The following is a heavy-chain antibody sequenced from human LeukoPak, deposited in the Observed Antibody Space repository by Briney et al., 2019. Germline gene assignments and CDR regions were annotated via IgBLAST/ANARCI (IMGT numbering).Heavy chain of an antibody. Sequence: PGGSLRLSCVASGFTFDDYAMHWVRQAPGKGLEWVSGISWNSGSIGYADSVKGRFTISRDNAKNSLYLQMNSLRAEDTALYYCAKDRDIAVAGLDYWGQGTLVTVSS. J-gene: IGHJ4*02. V-gene: IGHV3-9*01. CDR3: AKDRDIAVAGLDY. D-gene: IGHD6-19*01. CDR2: ISWNSGSI. CDR1: GFTFDDYA.